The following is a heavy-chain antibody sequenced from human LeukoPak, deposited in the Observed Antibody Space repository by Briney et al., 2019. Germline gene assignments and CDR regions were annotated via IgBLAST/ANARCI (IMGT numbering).Heavy chain of an antibody. Sequence: PSGTLTLTCPASGGTISNYYWSWIRQPVGKGLEWIGRIYTSGSTYYNPSVKGRVTISVDTSKNPLSLQMSTVTAEDTAVYYCARSQPPYSSRWYYFDYWGQGTLVTVSS. V-gene: IGHV4-4*07. J-gene: IGHJ4*02. CDR1: GGTISNYY. CDR2: IYTSGST. D-gene: IGHD6-13*01. CDR3: ARSQPPYSSRWYYFDY.